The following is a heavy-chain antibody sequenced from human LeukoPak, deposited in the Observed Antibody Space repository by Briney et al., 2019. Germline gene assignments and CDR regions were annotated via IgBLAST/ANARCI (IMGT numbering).Heavy chain of an antibody. Sequence: PSETLSLTCTVSGGSINSGSYYWGWIRQPPGKGLEWIGSSHYSGSTFNNPSLKGRVTISIDTPKNQFSLNLRSVTAADTAVYYCARQYSSGWPWFDPWGQGTLVTVSS. D-gene: IGHD6-19*01. CDR1: GGSINSGSYY. J-gene: IGHJ5*02. CDR2: SHYSGST. CDR3: ARQYSSGWPWFDP. V-gene: IGHV4-39*01.